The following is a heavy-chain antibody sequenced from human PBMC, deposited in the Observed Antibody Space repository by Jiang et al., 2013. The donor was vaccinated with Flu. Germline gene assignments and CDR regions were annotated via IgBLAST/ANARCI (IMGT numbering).Heavy chain of an antibody. D-gene: IGHD4-11*01. CDR1: GGSISSYY. J-gene: IGHJ4*02. V-gene: IGHV4-59*08. CDR3: ARGLGVPTVTIDY. CDR2: IYYSGST. Sequence: LLKPSETLSLTCTVSGGSISSYYWSWIRQPPGKGLEWIGYIYYSGSTNYNPSLKSRVTISVDTSKNQFSLKLSSVTAADTAVYYCARGLGVPTVTIDYWGQGTLVTVSS.